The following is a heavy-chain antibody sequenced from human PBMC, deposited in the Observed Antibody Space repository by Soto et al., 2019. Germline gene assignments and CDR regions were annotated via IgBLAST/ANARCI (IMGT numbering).Heavy chain of an antibody. CDR2: IYYSGST. V-gene: IGHV4-59*01. CDR1: GGSISSYY. CDR3: ARGFRGSYRSVDY. J-gene: IGHJ4*02. Sequence: PSETLSLTCTVSGGSISSYYWSWIRQPPGKGLEWIGYIYYSGSTNYNPSLKSRVTISVDTSKNQFSLKLSSVTAADTAVYYCARGFRGSYRSVDYWGQGTLVTVSS. D-gene: IGHD3-16*02.